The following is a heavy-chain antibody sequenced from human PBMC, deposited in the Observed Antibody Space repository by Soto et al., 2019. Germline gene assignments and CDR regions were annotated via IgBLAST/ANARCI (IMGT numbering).Heavy chain of an antibody. CDR1: GFAFDDYA. CDR2: ISWNSGSI. CDR3: AKSHSTVVSHWYFDL. V-gene: IGHV3-9*01. Sequence: GGSLRLSCAASGFAFDDYAMHWVRQAPGKGLEWVSGISWNSGSIGYADSVKGRFTISRDNAKNSLYLQMNSLRAEDTALYYCAKSHSTVVSHWYFDLWGRGTLVTVLL. J-gene: IGHJ2*01. D-gene: IGHD4-17*01.